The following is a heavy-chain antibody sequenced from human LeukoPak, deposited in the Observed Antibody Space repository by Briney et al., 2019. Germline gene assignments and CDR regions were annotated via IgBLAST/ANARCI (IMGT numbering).Heavy chain of an antibody. D-gene: IGHD6-19*01. Sequence: SETLSLTCTVSGGSISSSSYYWGWIRQPPGKGLEWIGSIYYSGSTYYNPSLKSRVTISVDTSKNQFSLKLSSVTAADTAVYYCARRPGNGWSNWFDPWGQGTLVTVSS. J-gene: IGHJ5*02. CDR1: GGSISSSSYY. CDR2: IYYSGST. CDR3: ARRPGNGWSNWFDP. V-gene: IGHV4-39*01.